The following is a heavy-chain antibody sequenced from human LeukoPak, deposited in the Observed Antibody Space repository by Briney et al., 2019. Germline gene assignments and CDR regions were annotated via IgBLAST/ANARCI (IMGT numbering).Heavy chain of an antibody. CDR1: GFTVSSNY. CDR2: ISGSGGST. CDR3: AKGAHYYDFWSGYFDY. Sequence: GGSLRLSCAASGFTVSSNYMSWVRQAPGKGLEWVSAISGSGGSTYYADSVKGRFTISRDNSKNTLYLQMNSLRAEDTAVYYCAKGAHYYDFWSGYFDYWGQGTLVTVSS. V-gene: IGHV3-23*01. D-gene: IGHD3-3*01. J-gene: IGHJ4*02.